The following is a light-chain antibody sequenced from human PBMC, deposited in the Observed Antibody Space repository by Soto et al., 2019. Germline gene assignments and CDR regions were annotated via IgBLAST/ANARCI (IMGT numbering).Light chain of an antibody. J-gene: IGLJ1*01. CDR3: CTYASTSTSLV. Sequence: QSVLTQPASVSGSPGQSITVSCTGTNIDVGSYNLISWYQQHPGKPPKLMIYEANKRPSGVSNRFTGGKSGNTASLTISGLQAEDEAEYFCCTYASTSTSLVFGTGTELSVL. V-gene: IGLV2-23*01. CDR2: EAN. CDR1: NIDVGSYNL.